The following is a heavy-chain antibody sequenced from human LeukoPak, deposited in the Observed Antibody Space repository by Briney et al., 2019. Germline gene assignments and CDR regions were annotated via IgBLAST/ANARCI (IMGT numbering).Heavy chain of an antibody. V-gene: IGHV1-2*02. CDR1: GYTFTSYG. Sequence: ASVKVSCKASGYTFTSYGISWVRQAPGQGLEWMGWINPNSGGTNYAQKFQGRVTMTRDTSISTAYMELSRLRSDDTAVYYCARVFSSSRVGSGAFDIWGQGTMVTVSS. CDR3: ARVFSSSRVGSGAFDI. J-gene: IGHJ3*02. CDR2: INPNSGGT. D-gene: IGHD6-13*01.